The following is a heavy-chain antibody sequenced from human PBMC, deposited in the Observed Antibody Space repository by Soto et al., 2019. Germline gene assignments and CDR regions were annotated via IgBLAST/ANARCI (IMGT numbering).Heavy chain of an antibody. CDR1: GFTFGDYA. V-gene: IGHV3-23*01. CDR3: VREASSSGLHLDH. CDR2: ISGSGSST. D-gene: IGHD6-6*01. Sequence: GGSLRLSCTTSGFTFGDYAMSWVRQAPGKGLEWVSFISGSGSSTYYADSVKGRFTISRGNSKNTLYLQMNSLRAEDAAVYYCVREASSSGLHLDHWGRGTLVTFSS. J-gene: IGHJ4*02.